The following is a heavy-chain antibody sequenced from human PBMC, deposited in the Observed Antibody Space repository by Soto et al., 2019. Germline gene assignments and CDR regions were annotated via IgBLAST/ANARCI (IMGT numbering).Heavy chain of an antibody. CDR3: AKLSVLVPAATYDY. J-gene: IGHJ4*02. CDR1: GFTFSSYG. Sequence: QVQLVESGGGVVQPGRSLRLSCAASGFTFSSYGMHWVRQAPGKGLEWVAVISYDGSNKYYADSVKGRFTISRDNSKNTLYLQMNSLRAEDTAVYYCAKLSVLVPAATYDYWGQGTLVTVSS. CDR2: ISYDGSNK. D-gene: IGHD2-2*01. V-gene: IGHV3-30*18.